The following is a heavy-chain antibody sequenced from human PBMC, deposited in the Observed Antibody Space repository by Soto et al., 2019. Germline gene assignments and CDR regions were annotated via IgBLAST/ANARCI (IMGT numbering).Heavy chain of an antibody. CDR3: AREPRD. V-gene: IGHV4-31*03. J-gene: IGHJ4*02. CDR2: IYYSRST. CDR1: GGSISSGGYY. Sequence: QVQLQESGPGLVKPSQTLSLTCTVSGGSISSGGYYWNWTRQHPGKGLEWIGYIYYSRSTYYNPSIKRRVTISVDTSKNQCSLNVSSETAANTAVYYCAREPRDGAQGTLVTVSS.